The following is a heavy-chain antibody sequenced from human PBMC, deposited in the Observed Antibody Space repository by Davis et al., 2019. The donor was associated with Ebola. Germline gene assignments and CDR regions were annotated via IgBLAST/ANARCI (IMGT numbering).Heavy chain of an antibody. CDR1: GGTFSSYA. V-gene: IGHV1-69*04. CDR2: IIPILGIA. Sequence: SVKVPCKASGGTFSSYAISWVRQAPGQGLEWMGRIIPILGIANYAQKFQGRVTITADKSTSTAYMELRSLRSDDTARYYCARDVRGITGPSEYWGQGTLVTVSS. J-gene: IGHJ4*02. D-gene: IGHD1-1*01. CDR3: ARDVRGITGPSEY.